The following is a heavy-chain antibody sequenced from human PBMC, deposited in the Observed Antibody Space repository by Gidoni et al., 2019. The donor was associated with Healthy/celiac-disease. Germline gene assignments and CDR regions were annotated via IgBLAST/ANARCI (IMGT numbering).Heavy chain of an antibody. CDR2: IYPGDYDT. D-gene: IGHD5-12*01. V-gene: IGHV5-51*01. Sequence: EVQLVQSGAEVKKPGESLKISCKGSGYSFTSYWLGWVRQMPGNGLEWMGIIYPGDYDTRYSPSFQGQVTISADKSISTAYLQWSSLKASDTAMYYCATSLRFGTNYYYYYGMDVWGQGTTVTVSS. CDR1: GYSFTSYW. CDR3: ATSLRFGTNYYYYYGMDV. J-gene: IGHJ6*02.